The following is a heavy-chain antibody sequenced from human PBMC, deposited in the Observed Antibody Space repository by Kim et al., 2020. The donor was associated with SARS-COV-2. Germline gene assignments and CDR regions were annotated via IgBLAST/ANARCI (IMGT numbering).Heavy chain of an antibody. Sequence: YEDSVKGRFTISRDNAKNSLYLQMNSLRAEDTALYYCAKDGDSTDAFDIWGQGTMVTASS. J-gene: IGHJ3*02. CDR3: AKDGDSTDAFDI. V-gene: IGHV3-9*01. D-gene: IGHD3-22*01.